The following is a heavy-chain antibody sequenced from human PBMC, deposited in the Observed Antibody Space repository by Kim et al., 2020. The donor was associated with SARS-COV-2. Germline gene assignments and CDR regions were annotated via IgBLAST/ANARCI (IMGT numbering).Heavy chain of an antibody. CDR2: FSSSGGNT. V-gene: IGHV3-23*01. Sequence: GGSLRLSRAASGFTFSRYGMSWVRQAPGKGLEWVSAFSSSGGNTYYADSVKGRFTIPRDNSKNTLYLQMTSLRAEDKAVYYCAKDSPVFCSHGICYTDFCGQGTLVTVSS. J-gene: IGHJ4*02. CDR1: GFTFSRYG. D-gene: IGHD2-8*01. CDR3: AKDSPVFCSHGICYTDF.